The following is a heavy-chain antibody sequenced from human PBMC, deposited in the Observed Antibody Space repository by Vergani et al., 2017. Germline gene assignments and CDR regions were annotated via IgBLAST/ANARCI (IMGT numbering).Heavy chain of an antibody. Sequence: QVQLQESGPGLVKPSQTLSLTCTVSGGSISSGDYYWSWIRQPPGKGLEWIGYIYYSGSTYYNPSLKSRVTISVDTSKNQFSLKLSSVTAADTAVYYGARGITMIVVVTSEGSGLDPWGQGTLVTVSS. CDR3: ARGITMIVVVTSEGSGLDP. CDR2: IYYSGST. V-gene: IGHV4-30-4*01. D-gene: IGHD3-22*01. CDR1: GGSISSGDYY. J-gene: IGHJ5*02.